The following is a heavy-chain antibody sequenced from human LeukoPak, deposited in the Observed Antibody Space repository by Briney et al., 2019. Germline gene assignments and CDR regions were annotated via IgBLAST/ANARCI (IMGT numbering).Heavy chain of an antibody. D-gene: IGHD6-19*01. V-gene: IGHV3-23*01. Sequence: PGGSLRLSCAASGFTFSSYAMSWVRQAPGRGLEWVSAISGSGGSTYYADSVKGRFTISRDNSKNTLYLQMNSLRAEDTAVYYCAKDHRSGWSRDYFDYWGQGTLVTVSS. CDR2: ISGSGGST. CDR3: AKDHRSGWSRDYFDY. J-gene: IGHJ4*02. CDR1: GFTFSSYA.